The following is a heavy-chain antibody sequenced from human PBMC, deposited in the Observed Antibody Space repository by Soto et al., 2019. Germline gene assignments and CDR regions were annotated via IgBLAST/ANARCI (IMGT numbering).Heavy chain of an antibody. D-gene: IGHD3-3*02. J-gene: IGHJ5*02. Sequence: PSEILFLTCTVSGGSISSYYWSWIRQPPGKGLEWIGSIYYSGSTYYNPSLKSRVTISVDTSKNQISLKLSSVTAADTAVYYCASPKIAFYNWFDPWGQGTLVTVSS. CDR3: ASPKIAFYNWFDP. CDR2: IYYSGST. V-gene: IGHV4-59*05. CDR1: GGSISSYY.